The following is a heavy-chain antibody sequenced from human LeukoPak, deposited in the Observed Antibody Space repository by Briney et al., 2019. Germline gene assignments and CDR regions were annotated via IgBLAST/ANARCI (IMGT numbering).Heavy chain of an antibody. D-gene: IGHD2-15*01. CDR2: IKQDGSDK. CDR1: GFTFNKYW. V-gene: IGHV3-7*01. Sequence: PGGSLRLSCVGSGFTFNKYWMSWVRQAPGKGLEWVANIKQDGSDKYYVDSVKGRFTISRDNAKNSLYLQMNSLRAEDTAVYYCGGSGGSAYNWLDPWDQGTLVTVSS. J-gene: IGHJ5*02. CDR3: GGSGGSAYNWLDP.